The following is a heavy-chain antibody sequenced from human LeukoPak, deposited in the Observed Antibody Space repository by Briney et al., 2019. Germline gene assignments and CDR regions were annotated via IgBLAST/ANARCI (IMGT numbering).Heavy chain of an antibody. Sequence: ASVTLSCTASGSTFTSYGNSWVRQAPGQGLEWMGWISAYNGNTSYSQKLQGRVTMTTDTSTSTAYMELRSLRSDDTAVYYCAGGSVSDYWGQGTLVTVSS. CDR3: AGGSVSDY. V-gene: IGHV1-18*04. D-gene: IGHD5/OR15-5a*01. CDR2: ISAYNGNT. CDR1: GSTFTSYG. J-gene: IGHJ4*02.